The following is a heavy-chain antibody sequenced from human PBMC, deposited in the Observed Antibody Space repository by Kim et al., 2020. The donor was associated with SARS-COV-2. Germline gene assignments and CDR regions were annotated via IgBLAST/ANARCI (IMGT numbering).Heavy chain of an antibody. D-gene: IGHD6-6*01. CDR3: ARGGSSDWFDP. Sequence: SVKVSCKASGGTFSSYTISWVRQAPGQGLEWMGRIIPILGIANYAQKFQGRVTITADKSTSTAYMELSSLRSEDTAVYYCARGGSSDWFDPWGQGTLVTVSS. J-gene: IGHJ5*02. CDR2: IIPILGIA. CDR1: GGTFSSYT. V-gene: IGHV1-69*02.